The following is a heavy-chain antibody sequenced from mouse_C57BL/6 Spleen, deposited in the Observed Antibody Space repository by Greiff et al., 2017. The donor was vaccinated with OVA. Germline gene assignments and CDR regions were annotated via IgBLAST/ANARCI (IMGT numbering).Heavy chain of an antibody. J-gene: IGHJ1*03. Sequence: QVQLQQSGAELARPGASVKLSCKASGYTFTSYGISWVKQRTGQGLEWIGEIYPRSGNTYYNEKFKGKATLTADKSSSTVYMELRSLTSEDSAVYFCARLGEIYCGSSYRWYFDVWGTGTTVTVSS. V-gene: IGHV1-81*01. CDR3: ARLGEIYCGSSYRWYFDV. CDR1: GYTFTSYG. D-gene: IGHD1-1*01. CDR2: IYPRSGNT.